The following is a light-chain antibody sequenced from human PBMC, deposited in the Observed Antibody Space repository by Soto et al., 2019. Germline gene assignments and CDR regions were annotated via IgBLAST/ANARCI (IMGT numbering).Light chain of an antibody. Sequence: QSVLTQPASVSGSPGQSITISCTGTNSDVRTHNLVSWYQQHPGKAPKLIIYEGTKRPSGVSNRFSGSKSGNTASLTISGLQAEDEADYYCCSYALLFGTGTKVTVL. J-gene: IGLJ1*01. CDR2: EGT. CDR1: NSDVRTHNL. V-gene: IGLV2-23*01. CDR3: CSYALL.